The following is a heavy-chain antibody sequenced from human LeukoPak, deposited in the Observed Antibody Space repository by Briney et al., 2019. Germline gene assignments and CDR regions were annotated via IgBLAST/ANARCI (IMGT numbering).Heavy chain of an antibody. Sequence: GRSLRLSCAASGFTFSSYAMHWVRQAPGKGLEWVAVISYDGSNRYYADSVKGRFSISRDNAKNTLYLQMNSLRVEDTAVYYCARGRPHGNDYWGQGTLVTVSS. V-gene: IGHV3-30-3*01. CDR1: GFTFSSYA. CDR3: ARGRPHGNDY. D-gene: IGHD4-23*01. CDR2: ISYDGSNR. J-gene: IGHJ4*02.